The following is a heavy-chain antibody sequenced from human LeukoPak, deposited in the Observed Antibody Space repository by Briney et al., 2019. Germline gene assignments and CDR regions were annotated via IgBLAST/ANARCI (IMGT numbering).Heavy chain of an antibody. D-gene: IGHD1-26*01. J-gene: IGHJ4*02. CDR1: GGSISSYY. CDR2: IYISGST. CDR3: ARDSGGSYSVEYYFDY. V-gene: IGHV4-4*07. Sequence: SETLSLTCTVSGGSISSYYWSWIRQPAGKGLEWIGRIYISGSTNYNPSLKSRVTMSVDTSKNQFSLKLSSVTAADTAVYYCARDSGGSYSVEYYFDYWGQGTLVTVSS.